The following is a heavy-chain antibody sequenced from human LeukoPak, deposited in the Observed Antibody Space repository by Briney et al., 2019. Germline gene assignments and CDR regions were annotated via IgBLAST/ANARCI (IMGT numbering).Heavy chain of an antibody. CDR3: ARSEIQLFGVVVSGWFDP. Sequence: SETLSLTCAVSGYSISSGYYWGCIRQPPGKGLEWIGSIYHSGSTYYNPSLKSRVTISVDTSKNQFSLKLSSVTAADTAVYYCARSEIQLFGVVVSGWFDPWGQGTLVTVSS. CDR1: GYSISSGYY. J-gene: IGHJ5*02. CDR2: IYHSGST. D-gene: IGHD3-3*01. V-gene: IGHV4-38-2*01.